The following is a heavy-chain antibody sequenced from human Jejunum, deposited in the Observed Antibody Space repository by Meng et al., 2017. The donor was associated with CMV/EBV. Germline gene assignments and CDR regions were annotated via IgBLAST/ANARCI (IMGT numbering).Heavy chain of an antibody. CDR2: IRPDGSGK. V-gene: IGHV3-7*01. J-gene: IGHJ4*02. CDR1: GFTFSAYW. Sequence: SCAASGFTFSAYWMNWARQVPGKGLEWVANIRPDGSGKYYLDSVKGRFTISRDNSKNSVYLQMNNLTAEDTAMYYCGRGDPDYWGQGTLVTVSS. CDR3: GRGDPDY.